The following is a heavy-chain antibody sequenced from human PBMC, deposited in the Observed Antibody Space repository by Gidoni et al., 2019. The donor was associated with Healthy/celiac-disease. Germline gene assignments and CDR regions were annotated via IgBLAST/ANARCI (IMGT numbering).Heavy chain of an antibody. CDR2: ISYDGSNK. J-gene: IGHJ4*02. Sequence: QVQRVESGGGVDQPGRPVTLSCAASGVTCSSYCMHWVRQAQGKGQVWVAVISYDGSNKYYADSVKGRFTISRDNSKNTLYLQMNSLRAEDTAVYYCATAGSGDIAAHFDYWGQGTLVTVSS. V-gene: IGHV3-30*03. CDR3: ATAGSGDIAAHFDY. CDR1: GVTCSSYC. D-gene: IGHD6-6*01.